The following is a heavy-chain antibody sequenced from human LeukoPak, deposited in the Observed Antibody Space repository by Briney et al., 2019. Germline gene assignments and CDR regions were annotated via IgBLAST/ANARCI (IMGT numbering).Heavy chain of an antibody. J-gene: IGHJ6*02. Sequence: PGGALRLPCAASGFSFSSHNLNWVRQAPGKGLEWVGIICSGGSTHYADSVKGRFTISRHNSKNTLYLQMNSLRAEDTAVYYCASSVAGDYYYYGMDVWGQGTTVTVSS. CDR1: GFSFSSHN. CDR3: ASSVAGDYYYYGMDV. D-gene: IGHD6-19*01. V-gene: IGHV3-53*04. CDR2: ICSGGST.